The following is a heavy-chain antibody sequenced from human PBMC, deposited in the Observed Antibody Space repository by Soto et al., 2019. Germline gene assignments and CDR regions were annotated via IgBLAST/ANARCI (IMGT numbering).Heavy chain of an antibody. CDR3: ARQLASKRVLSNWFDP. V-gene: IGHV1-3*01. CDR2: INAGNGNT. J-gene: IGHJ5*02. D-gene: IGHD2-8*01. CDR1: GYTFTSYA. Sequence: GASVKVSCKASGYTFTSYAMHWVRQAPGQRLEWMGWINAGNGNTKYSQKFQGRVTITRDTSASTAYMELSSLRSEDTAVYYCARQLASKRVLSNWFDPWGQGTLVTVSS.